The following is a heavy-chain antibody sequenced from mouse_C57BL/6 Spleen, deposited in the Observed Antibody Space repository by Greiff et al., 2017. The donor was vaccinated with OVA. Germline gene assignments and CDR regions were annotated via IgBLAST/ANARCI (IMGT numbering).Heavy chain of an antibody. J-gene: IGHJ2*01. CDR2: IYPSDSET. CDR3: ARSDGLNWDLDY. CDR1: GYTFTSYW. V-gene: IGHV1-61*01. Sequence: QVQLQQPGAELVRPGSSVKLSCKASGYTFTSYWMDWVKQRPGQGLEWIGNIYPSDSETHYNQKFKDKATLTVDKSSSTAYMQLSSLTSEDSAVYYCARSDGLNWDLDYWGQGTTLTVSS. D-gene: IGHD4-1*01.